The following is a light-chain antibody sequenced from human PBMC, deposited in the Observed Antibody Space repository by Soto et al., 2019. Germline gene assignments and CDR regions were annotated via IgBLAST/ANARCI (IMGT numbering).Light chain of an antibody. V-gene: IGKV1-5*01. CDR2: DAS. CDR1: QSISSW. J-gene: IGKJ5*01. Sequence: DIQMTQSPSTLSASVGDRVTITCRASQSISSWLAWYQQKPGKAPKLLIYDASSLESGVPSRFSGSGSGTEFTLTISSLQTDDFAPYYCQQYNKYSITFGQGTRLEIK. CDR3: QQYNKYSIT.